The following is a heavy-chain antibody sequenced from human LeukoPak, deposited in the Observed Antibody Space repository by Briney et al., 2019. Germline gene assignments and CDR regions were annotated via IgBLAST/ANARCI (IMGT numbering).Heavy chain of an antibody. V-gene: IGHV3-66*01. CDR2: IYSGDNT. D-gene: IGHD6-13*01. CDR3: ARDQGAAAGN. J-gene: IGHJ4*02. Sequence: GGSPRLSCAASGFTVSNNYMSWVRQAPGKGLEWVSVIYSGDNTFYADSVKGRFTISRDNSKNTLYLQMNSLRVEDTAVYYCARDQGAAAGNWGQGTLVTVSS. CDR1: GFTVSNNY.